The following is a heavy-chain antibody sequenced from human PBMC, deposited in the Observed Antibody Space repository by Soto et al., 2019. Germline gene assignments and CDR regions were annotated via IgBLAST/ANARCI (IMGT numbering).Heavy chain of an antibody. D-gene: IGHD3-3*01. J-gene: IGHJ3*02. V-gene: IGHV3-64*01. CDR2: ISSNGGST. Sequence: EVQLVESGGGLVQPGGSLRLSCAASGFTFSRYAMHWVRQAPGKGLEYVSAISSNGGSTYYANSVKGRFTISRDNSKHTMYLHMGSLRAEDMAVPYCARGDDGYAFDIWGQGTMVTVSS. CDR1: GFTFSRYA. CDR3: ARGDDGYAFDI.